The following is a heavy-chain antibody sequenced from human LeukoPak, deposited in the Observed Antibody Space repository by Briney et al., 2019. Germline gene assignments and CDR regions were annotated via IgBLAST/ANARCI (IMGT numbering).Heavy chain of an antibody. J-gene: IGHJ5*02. CDR1: GFTFSSSA. V-gene: IGHV3-21*01. Sequence: GGSLRLSCAASGFTFSSSAMSWVRQAPGKGLEWVSSISSSSSYIYYADSVKGRFTISRDNAKNSLYLQMNSLRAEDTAVYYCARVGILNWFDPWGQGTLVTVSS. CDR3: ARVGILNWFDP. CDR2: ISSSSSYI.